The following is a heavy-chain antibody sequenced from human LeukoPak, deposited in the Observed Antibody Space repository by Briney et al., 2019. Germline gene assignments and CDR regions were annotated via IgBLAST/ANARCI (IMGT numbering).Heavy chain of an antibody. D-gene: IGHD2-2*01. J-gene: IGHJ5*02. Sequence: ATVKVSCKASGYTFTSCYIHWLRQAPGQGLEWMGWINPNSGDANYAPKFQGRVTMTRDTSISTAYMELSGLRSDDTAVYYCARGHCGSATCQRNWFDPWGQGSLVTVSS. CDR3: ARGHCGSATCQRNWFDP. V-gene: IGHV1-2*02. CDR2: INPNSGDA. CDR1: GYTFTSCY.